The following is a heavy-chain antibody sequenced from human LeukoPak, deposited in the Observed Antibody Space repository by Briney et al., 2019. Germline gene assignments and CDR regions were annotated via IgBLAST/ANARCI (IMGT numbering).Heavy chain of an antibody. J-gene: IGHJ4*02. CDR3: ARVYGDGYNCGRDY. D-gene: IGHD5-24*01. Sequence: SETLSLTCAVSGYSISSGYYWGWIRQPPGKGLEWIGSLFHSGNTYYNPSLKSRVTISVDTSNNHFSLKLSSVTAADTAVYYCARVYGDGYNCGRDYWGQGTLVTVSS. CDR1: GYSISSGYY. CDR2: LFHSGNT. V-gene: IGHV4-38-2*01.